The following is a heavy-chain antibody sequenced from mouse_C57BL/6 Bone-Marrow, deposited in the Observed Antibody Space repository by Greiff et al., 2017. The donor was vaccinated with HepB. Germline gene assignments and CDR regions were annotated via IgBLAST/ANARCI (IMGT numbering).Heavy chain of an antibody. J-gene: IGHJ4*01. V-gene: IGHV5-16*01. CDR2: INYDGSST. D-gene: IGHD1-1*01. CDR3: ASLLLPRGAMDY. Sequence: EVKLVESEGGLVQPGSSMKLSCTASGFTFSDYYMAWVRQVPEKGLEWVANINYDGSSTYYLDSLKSRFIISRDNAQNILYLQMSSLKSEDTATYYCASLLLPRGAMDYWGQGTSVTVSS. CDR1: GFTFSDYY.